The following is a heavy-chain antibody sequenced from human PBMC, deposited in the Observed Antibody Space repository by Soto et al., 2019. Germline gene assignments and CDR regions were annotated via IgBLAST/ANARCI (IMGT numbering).Heavy chain of an antibody. J-gene: IGHJ5*02. CDR1: GGSISSGGYS. Sequence: TLSLTCAVSGGSISSGGYSWSWIRQPPGKGLEWIGYIYHDGVTNYNPSIKSRVTISIDKSKNQFYLDLNSVTAADTAMYYCARAREGVVTMGWFDPWGQGTLVTVSS. V-gene: IGHV4-30-2*01. D-gene: IGHD3-3*01. CDR3: ARAREGVVTMGWFDP. CDR2: IYHDGVT.